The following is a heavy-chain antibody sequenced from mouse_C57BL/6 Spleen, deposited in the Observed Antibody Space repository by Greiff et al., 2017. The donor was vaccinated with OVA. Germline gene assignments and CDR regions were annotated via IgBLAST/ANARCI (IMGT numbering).Heavy chain of an antibody. Sequence: QVQLQQPGAELVRPGTSVKLSCKASGYTFTSYWMHWVKQRPGQGLEWIGVIDPSDSYTNYNQKFKGKATLTVDTSSSTAYMQLSSLTSEDAAVYYCARGGGGAMDYWGQGTSVTVSS. CDR2: IDPSDSYT. CDR3: ARGGGGAMDY. V-gene: IGHV1-59*01. J-gene: IGHJ4*01. CDR1: GYTFTSYW.